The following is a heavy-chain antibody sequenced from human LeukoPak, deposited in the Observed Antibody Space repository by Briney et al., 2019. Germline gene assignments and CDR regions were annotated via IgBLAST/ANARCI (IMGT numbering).Heavy chain of an antibody. V-gene: IGHV3-23*01. D-gene: IGHD3-3*01. CDR3: AREKDRVRTAWFDP. Sequence: QPGGSLRLSCAGSGFIFRNYAMSWARQAPGKGLEWVSAISGSGERTYYADSVKGRFSISRDNSKNTVFLQLNSLRAEDTAVYYCAREKDRVRTAWFDPWGQGSLVTVSS. CDR1: GFIFRNYA. CDR2: ISGSGERT. J-gene: IGHJ5*02.